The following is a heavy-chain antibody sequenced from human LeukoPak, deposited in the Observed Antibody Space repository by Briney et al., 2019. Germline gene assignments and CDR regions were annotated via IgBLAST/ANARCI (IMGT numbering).Heavy chain of an antibody. CDR3: ASCPAGSDWFDP. D-gene: IGHD3-10*01. V-gene: IGHV1-2*04. J-gene: IGHJ5*02. Sequence: ASVKVSCKASGYTFTGYYMHWARQAPGQGLEWMGWINPNSGGTNYAQKFQGWVTMTRDTSISTAYMELSRLRSDDTAVYYCASCPAGSDWFDPWGQGTLVTVSS. CDR2: INPNSGGT. CDR1: GYTFTGYY.